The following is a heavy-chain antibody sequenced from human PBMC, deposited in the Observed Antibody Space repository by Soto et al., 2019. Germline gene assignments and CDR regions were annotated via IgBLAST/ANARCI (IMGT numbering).Heavy chain of an antibody. CDR3: ARDGGYSYGYCYNGLAV. CDR1: GGTFSSYP. Sequence: SVQVSCHAYGGTFSSYPICWVPQATGQGLDWMGGVSPIFGTANYAQKFQGRVPITAEESTSTAYMELRSQRPEATPVYYFARDGGYSYGYCYNGLAVGGKGPTVPVS. D-gene: IGHD5-18*01. CDR2: VSPIFGTA. V-gene: IGHV1-69*13. J-gene: IGHJ6*04.